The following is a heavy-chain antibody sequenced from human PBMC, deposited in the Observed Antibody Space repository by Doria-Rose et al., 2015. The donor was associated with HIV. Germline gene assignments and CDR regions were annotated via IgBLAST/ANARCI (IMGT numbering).Heavy chain of an antibody. CDR2: IFSDDER. D-gene: IGHD6-13*01. V-gene: IGHV2-26*01. Sequence: QITLKESGPVLVKPTETLTLTCTVSGVSLSSPGMGVSWIRQPPGKALEWLANIFSDDERSYKTPLQSRLTISRGTSKSQVVLTMTDMDPVDTATYYCARIKSSRWYHKYYFDFWGQGTLVIVSA. CDR1: GVSLSSPGMG. CDR3: ARIKSSRWYHKYYFDF. J-gene: IGHJ4*02.